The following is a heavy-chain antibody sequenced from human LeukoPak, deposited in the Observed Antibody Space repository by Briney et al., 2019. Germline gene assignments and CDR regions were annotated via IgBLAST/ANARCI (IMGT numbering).Heavy chain of an antibody. CDR3: ARDSYSSSWSGLF. CDR2: MSDNGDTT. Sequence: PGGSLRLSCAASGFTFSTYAMQWVRQAPDKRLEYVSGMSDNGDTTYYANSVRGRFTMSRDNSRNTLYLQMGSLRPEDTAVYYCARDSYSSSWSGLFWGQGTLVTVSS. CDR1: GFTFSTYA. J-gene: IGHJ4*02. V-gene: IGHV3-64*01. D-gene: IGHD6-13*01.